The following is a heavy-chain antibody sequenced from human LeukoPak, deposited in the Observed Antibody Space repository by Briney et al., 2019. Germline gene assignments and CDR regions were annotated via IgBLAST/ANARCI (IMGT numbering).Heavy chain of an antibody. V-gene: IGHV4-34*01. Sequence: SETLSLTCAVYGGSFSGYYWSWIRQPPGKGLEWIGEINHSGSTNYNPSLKSRVTISVDTSKNQFSLKLSSVTAADTAVYYCARGFGYCSSTSCRVFRWFDPWGQGTLVTVSS. CDR1: GGSFSGYY. CDR3: ARGFGYCSSTSCRVFRWFDP. J-gene: IGHJ5*02. D-gene: IGHD2-2*03. CDR2: INHSGST.